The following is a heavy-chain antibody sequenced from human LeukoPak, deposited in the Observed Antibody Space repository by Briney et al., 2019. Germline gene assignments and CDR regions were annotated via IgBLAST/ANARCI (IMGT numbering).Heavy chain of an antibody. D-gene: IGHD6-19*01. J-gene: IGHJ4*02. Sequence: PSETLSLTCSVSGGSISRYYRSWIRQPAGKGLEWIGRIYTSGSTNYNPSLKSRVTMAVDTSKSQFSLKLSSVTAADTAVYCCASGYSGVWFRSGFNYWGQGIPVTVSS. CDR1: GGSISRYY. CDR3: ASGYSGVWFRSGFNY. CDR2: IYTSGST. V-gene: IGHV4-4*07.